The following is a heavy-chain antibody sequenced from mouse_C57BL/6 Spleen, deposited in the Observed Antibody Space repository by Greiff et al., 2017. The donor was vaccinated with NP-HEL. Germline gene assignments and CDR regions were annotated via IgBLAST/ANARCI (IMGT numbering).Heavy chain of an antibody. D-gene: IGHD2-4*01. Sequence: QVQLQQPGTELVKPGASVKLSCKASGYTFTSYWMHWVKQRPGQGLEWIGNINPSNGGTNYNDKFKSKATLTVDKSSSTAYMQLSSLTSEDSAVYYCAKGSYDYEGVFDYWGQGTTLTVSS. V-gene: IGHV1-53*01. J-gene: IGHJ2*01. CDR1: GYTFTSYW. CDR3: AKGSYDYEGVFDY. CDR2: INPSNGGT.